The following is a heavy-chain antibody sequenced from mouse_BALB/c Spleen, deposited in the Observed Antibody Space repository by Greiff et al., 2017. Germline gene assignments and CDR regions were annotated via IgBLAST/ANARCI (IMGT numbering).Heavy chain of an antibody. CDR2: INPYNGAT. J-gene: IGHJ4*01. V-gene: IGHV1-31*01. CDR1: GYSFTGYY. Sequence: VQLQQSGPELVKPGASVKISCKASGYSFTGYYMHWVKQSHVKSLEWIGRINPYNGATSYNQNFKDKASLTVDKSSSTAYMELHSLTSEDSAVYYCARDPLYAMDYWGQGTSVTVSS. CDR3: ARDPLYAMDY.